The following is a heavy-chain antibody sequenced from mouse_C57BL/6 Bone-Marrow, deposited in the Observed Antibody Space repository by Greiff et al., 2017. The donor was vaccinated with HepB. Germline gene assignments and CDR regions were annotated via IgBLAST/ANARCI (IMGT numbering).Heavy chain of an antibody. CDR3: ARGMITGYYAMDY. Sequence: QVQLQQPGAELVKPGASVKLSCKASGYTFTSYWMQWVKQRPGQGLEWIGEIDPYDSYTNYNQKFKGKATLTVDTSSSTAYMQLSSLTSEDSAVYYCARGMITGYYAMDYWGQGTSVTVSS. CDR2: IDPYDSYT. J-gene: IGHJ4*01. V-gene: IGHV1-50*01. CDR1: GYTFTSYW. D-gene: IGHD2-4*01.